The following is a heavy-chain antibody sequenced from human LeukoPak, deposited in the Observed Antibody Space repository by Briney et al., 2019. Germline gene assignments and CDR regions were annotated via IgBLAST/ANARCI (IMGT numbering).Heavy chain of an antibody. CDR3: ARSYSAGSYYSPFDP. CDR1: GGSISSFD. Sequence: SETLSLTCTVSGGSISSFDWSWIRQPPGPGLEWIGYIYYKGNTNYTPSPTPRVTISLDTSKNQFSLKLSSLTAADTAVYYCARSYSAGSYYSPFDPWGQGTLVTVS. CDR2: IYYKGNT. D-gene: IGHD3-10*01. V-gene: IGHV4-59*01. J-gene: IGHJ5*02.